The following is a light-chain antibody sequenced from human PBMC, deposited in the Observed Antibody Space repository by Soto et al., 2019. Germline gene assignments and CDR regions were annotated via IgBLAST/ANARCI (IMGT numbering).Light chain of an antibody. CDR2: GAS. CDR1: QNVYNK. J-gene: IGKJ4*01. V-gene: IGKV3-15*01. CDR3: QQRSNWTLT. Sequence: EIVMTQSPATLSVSPGERVTFSCRASQNVYNKLAWYQHKPGQAPRLLISGASTGATGVPPRFSGSGSGTDFTLTVNSLQSEDFAVYYCQQRSNWTLTFGGGTKVDIK.